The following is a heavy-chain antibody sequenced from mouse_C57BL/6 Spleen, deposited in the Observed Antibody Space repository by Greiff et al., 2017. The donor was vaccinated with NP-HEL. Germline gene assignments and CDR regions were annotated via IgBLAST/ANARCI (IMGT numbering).Heavy chain of an antibody. CDR3: ARGGYSLGNYFDY. CDR1: GYAFSSYW. J-gene: IGHJ2*01. V-gene: IGHV1-80*01. D-gene: IGHD2-12*01. Sequence: QVHVKQSGAELVKPGASVKISCKASGYAFSSYWMNWVKQRPGKGLEWIGQIYPGDGDTNYNGKFKGKATLTADKSSSTAYMQLSSLTSADSAVYFCARGGYSLGNYFDYWGQGTTLTVSS. CDR2: IYPGDGDT.